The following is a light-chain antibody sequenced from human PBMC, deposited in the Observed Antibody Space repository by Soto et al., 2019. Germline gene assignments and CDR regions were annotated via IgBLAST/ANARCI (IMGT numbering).Light chain of an antibody. CDR2: EVS. J-gene: IGLJ2*01. CDR1: SSDVGGYNY. CDR3: SSYAGSSVV. V-gene: IGLV2-8*01. Sequence: QSALTQPPSASGSPGQSVTISCTGTSSDVGGYNYVSWYRQHPGKAPKLMIFEVSQRPSGVPDRFSGSKSGNTASLTVSGLQAEDEADYYCSSYAGSSVVFGGGTKVTVL.